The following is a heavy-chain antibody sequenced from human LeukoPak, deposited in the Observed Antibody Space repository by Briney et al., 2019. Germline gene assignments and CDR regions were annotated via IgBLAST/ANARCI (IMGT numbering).Heavy chain of an antibody. CDR2: INHSGST. V-gene: IGHV4-39*01. D-gene: IGHD1-26*01. Sequence: SETLSLTCTVSGGSISSSSDYWGWIRQAPGKGLEWIGEINHSGSTNYNPSLKSRVTISVDTSKNQFSLKLSSVTAADTAVYYCARHSGSYYFDYWGQGTLVTVSS. CDR3: ARHSGSYYFDY. J-gene: IGHJ4*02. CDR1: GGSISSSSDY.